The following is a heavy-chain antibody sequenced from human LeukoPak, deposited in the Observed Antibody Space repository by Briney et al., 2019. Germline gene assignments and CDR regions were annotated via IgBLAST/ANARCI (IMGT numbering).Heavy chain of an antibody. J-gene: IGHJ4*02. CDR2: IYYSGST. CDR3: ARVILYGSLGDY. CDR1: GGSISSSSYY. D-gene: IGHD1-26*01. V-gene: IGHV4-39*07. Sequence: PSQTLSLTCTVSGGSISSSSYYWGWIRQPPGKGLEWIGSIYYSGSTYYNPSLKSRVTISVDTSKNQFSLKLSSVTAADTAVYYCARVILYGSLGDYWGQGTLVTVSS.